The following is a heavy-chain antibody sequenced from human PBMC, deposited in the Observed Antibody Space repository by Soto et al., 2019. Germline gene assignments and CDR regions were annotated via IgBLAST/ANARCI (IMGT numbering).Heavy chain of an antibody. CDR2: IIPILGIA. CDR1: GGTFSSYT. D-gene: IGHD3-10*01. CDR3: ARELWFGELAMPWFDP. Sequence: QVQLVQSGAEVKKPGYSVKVSCKASGGTFSSYTISWVRQAPGQGLEWMGRIIPILGIANYAQKFQGRVTITADKSTSTAYMELSSLRSEDTAVYYCARELWFGELAMPWFDPWGQGTLVTVSS. V-gene: IGHV1-69*02. J-gene: IGHJ5*02.